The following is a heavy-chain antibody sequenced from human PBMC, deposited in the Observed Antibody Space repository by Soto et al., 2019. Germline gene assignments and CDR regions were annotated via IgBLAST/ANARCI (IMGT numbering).Heavy chain of an antibody. CDR3: ARHYIAARPPYYYYMDV. CDR2: IYPGDSET. CDR1: GYSFTSYW. D-gene: IGHD6-6*01. Sequence: GESLKISCKASGYSFTSYWIGWVRQMPGKGLEWMAIIYPGDSETRYSPSFQGQVTISADKSISTAYLQWSSLKASDTAMYYCARHYIAARPPYYYYMDVWGKGTTVTVSS. V-gene: IGHV5-51*01. J-gene: IGHJ6*03.